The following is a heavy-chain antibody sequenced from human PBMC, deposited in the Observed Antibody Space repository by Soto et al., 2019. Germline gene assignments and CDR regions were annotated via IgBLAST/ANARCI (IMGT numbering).Heavy chain of an antibody. CDR2: INHSGST. CDR1: GGSFSGYY. CDR3: ARGRAQYYDILTGYSRDAFDI. V-gene: IGHV4-34*01. D-gene: IGHD3-9*01. Sequence: QVQLQQWGAGLLKPSETLSLTCAVYGGSFSGYYWSWIRQPPGKGLEWIGEINHSGSTNYNPSLKRRVTISVDTSKNQSSLKLSSVTAADSAVYYCARGRAQYYDILTGYSRDAFDIWGQGTMVTVSS. J-gene: IGHJ3*02.